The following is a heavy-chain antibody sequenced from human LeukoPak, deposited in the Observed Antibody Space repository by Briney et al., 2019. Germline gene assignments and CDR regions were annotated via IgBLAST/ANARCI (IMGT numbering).Heavy chain of an antibody. CDR2: ISGSAGST. V-gene: IGHV3-23*01. D-gene: IGHD6-13*01. Sequence: TGGSLRLSCAASGFPFSSYAMSWVRQATGKGLEWVSAISGSAGSTYYADSVKGRFTISRDNSKNTLCLQMNSLRAEDTAVYYCAKTSGSSWSFDYWGQGTLVTVSS. CDR3: AKTSGSSWSFDY. CDR1: GFPFSSYA. J-gene: IGHJ4*02.